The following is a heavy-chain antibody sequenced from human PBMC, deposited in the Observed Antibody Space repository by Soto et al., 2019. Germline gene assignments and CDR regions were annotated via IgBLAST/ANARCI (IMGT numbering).Heavy chain of an antibody. CDR1: GFSLSTSGVG. D-gene: IGHD4-17*01. Sequence: SGPTLVNPTQTLTLTCTFSGFSLSTSGVGVGWVRQPPGKALEWLALIYWNDDKRYRPSLKSRLSITKDTSKNQVVLTMTNMDPVDTATYYCAHRCVLLYGAPRDHFDFWGQGTLVTVSS. V-gene: IGHV2-5*01. CDR3: AHRCVLLYGAPRDHFDF. CDR2: IYWNDDK. J-gene: IGHJ4*02.